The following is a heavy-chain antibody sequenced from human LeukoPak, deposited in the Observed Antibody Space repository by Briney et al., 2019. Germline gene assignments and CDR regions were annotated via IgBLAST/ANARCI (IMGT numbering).Heavy chain of an antibody. V-gene: IGHV4-39*07. J-gene: IGHJ4*02. CDR1: GGSISSSTYY. D-gene: IGHD3-16*01. CDR3: ARKRKGAYDFDY. Sequence: SETLSLTCTVSGGSISSSTYYWGWIRQPPGKGLEWIGSISYTGTTYYKPSLKSRVTMSVDTSNNQFSLKLTSVTAADTAVYYCARKRKGAYDFDYWGQGTLVTVSP. CDR2: ISYTGTT.